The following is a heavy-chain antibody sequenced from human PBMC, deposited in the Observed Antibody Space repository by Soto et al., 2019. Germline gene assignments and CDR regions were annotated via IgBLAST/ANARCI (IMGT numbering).Heavy chain of an antibody. CDR1: GGSFSGYY. CDR3: AVKYYDILTGYWRGPP. V-gene: IGHV4-34*01. J-gene: IGHJ5*02. Sequence: QVQLQQWGAGLLRPSETLSLTCAVYGGSFSGYYWSWIRQPPGKGLEWIGEINHSGSTNYNPSLKSRVTISVDTSKNQFSLKLSSVTAADTAVYYCAVKYYDILTGYWRGPPWGQGTLVTVSS. CDR2: INHSGST. D-gene: IGHD3-9*01.